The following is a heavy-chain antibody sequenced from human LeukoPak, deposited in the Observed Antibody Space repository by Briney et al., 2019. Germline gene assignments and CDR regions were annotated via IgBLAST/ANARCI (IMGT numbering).Heavy chain of an antibody. CDR3: ARALSGDFDP. Sequence: KPSETLSLTCAVYGGSFSGYYWSWIRLPPGKGLEWIGYIYYSGSTYYNPSLKSRVTISVDTSKNQFSLKLSSVTAADTAVYYCARALSGDFDPWGQGTLVTVSS. J-gene: IGHJ5*02. V-gene: IGHV4-34*09. CDR1: GGSFSGYY. CDR2: IYYSGST. D-gene: IGHD1-1*01.